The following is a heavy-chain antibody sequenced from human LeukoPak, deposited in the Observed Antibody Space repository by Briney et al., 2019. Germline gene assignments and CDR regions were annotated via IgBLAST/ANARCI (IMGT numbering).Heavy chain of an antibody. J-gene: IGHJ3*02. CDR3: ARDRPHDAFDI. Sequence: GESLKISCKGSGYSFATYWIGWVRQMPGKGLEWMGIIYPGDSDTRYSPSFQGQVNISADKSISTAYLQWSSLKASDTAMYYCARDRPHDAFDIWGQGTMVTVSS. CDR2: IYPGDSDT. V-gene: IGHV5-51*01. CDR1: GYSFATYW.